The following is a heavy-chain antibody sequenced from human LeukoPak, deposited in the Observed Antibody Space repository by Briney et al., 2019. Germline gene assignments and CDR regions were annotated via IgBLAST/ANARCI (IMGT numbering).Heavy chain of an antibody. CDR2: IYYSGST. CDR3: ARRYLRGLLWFRELNWFDP. J-gene: IGHJ5*02. V-gene: IGHV4-39*01. Sequence: PSETLSLTCTVSGGSISSSSYYWGWIHQPPGKGLEWNGSIYYSGSTYYNPSLKIRVTISVDTSKNQFSLKLSSVTAADTAVYYCARRYLRGLLWFRELNWFDPWGQGTLVTIPS. D-gene: IGHD3-10*01. CDR1: GGSISSSSYY.